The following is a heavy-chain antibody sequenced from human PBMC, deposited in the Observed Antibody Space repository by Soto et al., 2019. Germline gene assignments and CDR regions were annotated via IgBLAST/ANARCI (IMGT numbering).Heavy chain of an antibody. CDR2: INHSGST. CDR1: GGSFSGYY. V-gene: IGHV4-34*01. Sequence: QVQLQQWGAGLLKPSETLSLTCAVYGGSFSGYYWSWIRQPPGKGLEWIGEINHSGSTNYNPSLKSRVTISVDTSKNQFSLKLSSVTAADTAVYYCAILTGNRPFDYWGQGTLVTVSS. CDR3: AILTGNRPFDY. J-gene: IGHJ4*02. D-gene: IGHD3-9*01.